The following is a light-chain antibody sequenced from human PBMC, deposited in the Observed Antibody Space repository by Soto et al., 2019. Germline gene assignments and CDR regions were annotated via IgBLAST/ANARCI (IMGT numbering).Light chain of an antibody. V-gene: IGKV1-6*02. CDR2: VAS. Sequence: AIQMTQSPSSVSASVGDRVTITCRASQDIGDDLGWYQQKPGKVPKLLIYVASSLQSGVPSRFSGSGSGTDFTLTISSLQPQDSATYYCLQDYNYPLTFGRGTKVEIK. J-gene: IGKJ4*01. CDR3: LQDYNYPLT. CDR1: QDIGDD.